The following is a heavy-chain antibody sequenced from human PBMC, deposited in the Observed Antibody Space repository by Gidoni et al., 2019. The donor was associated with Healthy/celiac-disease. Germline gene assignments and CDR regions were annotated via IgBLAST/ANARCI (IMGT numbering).Heavy chain of an antibody. Sequence: QLQLVQSGAEVKKPASAVKVSCKPAGATFSSYAISWVRQAPGQGLEWMGGIIPIFGTANDAQKFQGRVTITADESTSTAYMELSSLRSEDTAVYYCARLIGVDTAMVIFDYWGQGTLVTVSS. J-gene: IGHJ4*02. V-gene: IGHV1-69*01. CDR1: GATFSSYA. CDR2: IIPIFGTA. D-gene: IGHD5-18*01. CDR3: ARLIGVDTAMVIFDY.